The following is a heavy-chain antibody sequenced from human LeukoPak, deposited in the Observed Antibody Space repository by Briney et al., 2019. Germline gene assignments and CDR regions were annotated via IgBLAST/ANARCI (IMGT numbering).Heavy chain of an antibody. Sequence: SETLSLTCTVSGGSISSYYWSWIRQPPGKGLEWIGYIYYSGSTNYNPSLKSRATISVDTSKNQFSLKLSSVTAADTAVYYCARARTNSEYSSSPDGHFDYWGQGTLVTVSS. CDR2: IYYSGST. CDR3: ARARTNSEYSSSPDGHFDY. D-gene: IGHD6-13*01. V-gene: IGHV4-59*01. CDR1: GGSISSYY. J-gene: IGHJ4*02.